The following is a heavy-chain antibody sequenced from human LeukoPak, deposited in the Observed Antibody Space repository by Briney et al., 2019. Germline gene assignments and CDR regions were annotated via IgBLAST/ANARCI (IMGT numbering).Heavy chain of an antibody. CDR2: ITGAGATT. CDR1: GFTFSNFP. Sequence: PGGSLRLSCGTSGFTFSNFPMTWVRQAPGKGLESVSTITGAGATTYSADSVKGRYTISRDNSKNTLSLQMNGLRAEDTAVYYCARGPSYYYYFIDVWGKGTTVTVS. J-gene: IGHJ6*03. V-gene: IGHV3-23*01. CDR3: ARGPSYYYYFIDV. D-gene: IGHD3-16*01.